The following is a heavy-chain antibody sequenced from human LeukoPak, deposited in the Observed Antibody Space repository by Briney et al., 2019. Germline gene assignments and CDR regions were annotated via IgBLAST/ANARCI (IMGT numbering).Heavy chain of an antibody. V-gene: IGHV1-2*02. CDR2: INPNSGGT. D-gene: IGHD5-18*01. J-gene: IGHJ4*02. CDR3: AREGGYSYGYPDY. CDR1: GYTFTGYY. Sequence: ASVKVSCKASGYTFTGYYMHWVRQAPGQGLEWMGWINPNSGGTNYAQKFQGRVTMTRDTSISTAYMELSGLRSDDTAVYYCAREGGYSYGYPDYWGQGTLVTVSS.